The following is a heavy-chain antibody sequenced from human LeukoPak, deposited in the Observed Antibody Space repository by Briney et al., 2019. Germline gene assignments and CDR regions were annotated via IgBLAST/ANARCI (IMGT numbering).Heavy chain of an antibody. V-gene: IGHV3-21*01. J-gene: IGHJ5*02. CDR3: ARSDTAMNDDWFDP. CDR2: ISSSSSYI. D-gene: IGHD5-18*01. CDR1: GFTFSSYS. Sequence: GGSLRLSCAASGFTFSSYSMNWVRQAPGKGLEWVSSISSSSSYIYYADSVKGRFTIPRDNAKNSLYLQMNSLRAEDTAVYYCARSDTAMNDDWFDPWGQGTLVTVSS.